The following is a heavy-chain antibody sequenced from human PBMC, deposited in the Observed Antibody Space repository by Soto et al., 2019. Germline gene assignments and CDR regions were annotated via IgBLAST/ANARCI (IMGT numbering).Heavy chain of an antibody. CDR1: GFTFTSSA. V-gene: IGHV1-58*01. J-gene: IGHJ6*02. CDR2: IVVGSGNT. CDR3: AAAAADLIYYGMDV. Sequence: ASVKVSCKASGFTFTSSAVQWVRQARGQRLEWIGWIVVGSGNTNYAQRFQERVTITRDMSTSTAYMELSSLRSEDTAVYYCAAAAADLIYYGMDVWGQGTTVTV. D-gene: IGHD6-13*01.